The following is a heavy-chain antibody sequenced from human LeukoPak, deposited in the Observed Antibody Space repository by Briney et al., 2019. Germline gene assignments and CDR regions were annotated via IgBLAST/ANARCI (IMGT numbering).Heavy chain of an antibody. V-gene: IGHV4-59*01. D-gene: IGHD2-21*02. CDR1: GGSIRSYY. Sequence: SETLSLTWTVSGGSIRSYYWSWIRQPPGKGLEWIGYIYYSGSTNYNPSLKSRVTISIDTSKNQFSLKLTSVTAADTAVYYCARGGGDSTLFDPWGQGTLVTVSS. CDR3: ARGGGDSTLFDP. CDR2: IYYSGST. J-gene: IGHJ5*02.